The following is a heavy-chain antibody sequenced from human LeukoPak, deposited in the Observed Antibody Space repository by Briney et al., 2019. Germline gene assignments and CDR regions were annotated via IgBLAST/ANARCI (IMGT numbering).Heavy chain of an antibody. J-gene: IGHJ5*02. D-gene: IGHD2-2*01. CDR3: ASSVVPAVRFDP. CDR2: INPNSGGT. CDR1: GYIFRSYG. V-gene: IGHV1-2*02. Sequence: ASVKVSCKTSGYIFRSYGISWVRQAPGQGLEWMGWINPNSGGTNYAQKFQGRVTMTRDTSISTAYMELSRLRSDDTAVYYCASSVVPAVRFDPWGQGTLVTVSS.